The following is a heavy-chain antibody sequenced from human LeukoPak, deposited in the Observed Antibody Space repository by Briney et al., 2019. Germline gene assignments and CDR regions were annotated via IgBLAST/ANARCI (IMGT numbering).Heavy chain of an antibody. CDR3: VKDTGFFLPGE. CDR2: IAGSGDT. Sequence: GGSLRLSCATYGFTFDYHGMTWVRQAPGKGLEWVATIAGSGDTYYGESVKGRFTISRDNSKSTVYLQMSSLRADDTAVYYCVKDTGFFLPGEWGQGTLVTVSS. CDR1: GFTFDYHG. D-gene: IGHD2/OR15-2a*01. V-gene: IGHV3-23*01. J-gene: IGHJ4*02.